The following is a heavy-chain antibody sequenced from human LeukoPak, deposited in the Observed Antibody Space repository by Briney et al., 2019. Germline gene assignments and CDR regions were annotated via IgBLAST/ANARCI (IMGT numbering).Heavy chain of an antibody. CDR1: GYTFGGNC. CDR2: MKPNSGGT. Sequence: GGSVQVSCETAGYTFGGNCRHGIREVAGRGCEGMERMKPNSGGTNYAQKFQGRVTMTRDTSISTAYMELSRLRSDDTAVYYCARDLGVVVPAAISDWFDPWGQGTLVTVSS. J-gene: IGHJ5*02. CDR3: ARDLGVVVPAAISDWFDP. D-gene: IGHD2-2*01. V-gene: IGHV1-2*02.